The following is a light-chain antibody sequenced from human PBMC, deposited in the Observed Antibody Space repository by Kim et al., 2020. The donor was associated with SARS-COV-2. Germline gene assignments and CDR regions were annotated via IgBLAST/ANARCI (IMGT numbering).Light chain of an antibody. Sequence: DIQMTQSPSSLSASVGDRVTITCRASQSISSYLNWYQQKPGKAPKLLIYAASSLQSGFPSRFSGSGSGTDFTLTISSLQPGDLATYYCQQSYSTPLPFGQGTRLEIK. V-gene: IGKV1-39*01. CDR3: QQSYSTPLP. CDR1: QSISSY. CDR2: AAS. J-gene: IGKJ5*01.